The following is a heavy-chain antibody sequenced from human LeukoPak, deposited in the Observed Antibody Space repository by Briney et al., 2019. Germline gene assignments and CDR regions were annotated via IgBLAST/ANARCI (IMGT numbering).Heavy chain of an antibody. Sequence: GESLRLSCSTSGFTFSNHFTHWVRQAPGKGLEYVSSIGPNGASTLYADSVKGRFTISRDNSKNALYLQLTSLRLEDTALYYCVKDLTGTWSFDYWGQGTLVTVSS. J-gene: IGHJ4*02. CDR3: VKDLTGTWSFDY. V-gene: IGHV3-64D*06. CDR2: IGPNGAST. CDR1: GFTFSNHF. D-gene: IGHD3-9*01.